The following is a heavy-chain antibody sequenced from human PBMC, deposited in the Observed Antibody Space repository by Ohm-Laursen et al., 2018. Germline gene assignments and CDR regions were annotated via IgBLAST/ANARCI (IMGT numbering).Heavy chain of an antibody. Sequence: SLRLSCAASGFPFSIHAMGWVRQAPGKGLEWVSGISGSGDSTYYADSVKDRFTISRDNSNNTLYLQMNGLRAEDTAVYYCAREGDHSYAQRAIDYWGQGTLVTVSS. CDR3: AREGDHSYAQRAIDY. CDR2: ISGSGDST. V-gene: IGHV3-23*01. J-gene: IGHJ4*02. CDR1: GFPFSIHA. D-gene: IGHD5-18*01.